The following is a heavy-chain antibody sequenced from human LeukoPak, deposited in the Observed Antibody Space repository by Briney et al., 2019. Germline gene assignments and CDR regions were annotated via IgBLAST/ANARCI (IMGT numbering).Heavy chain of an antibody. D-gene: IGHD2-2*02. Sequence: PVGSLRLSCAASGFTVSSNYMSWVRQAPGEGLEWVSVIYSGGSTYYADSVKGRFTISRDNSKNTLYLQMNSLRAEDTAVYYCAKDLLVAAAISNPQDYWGQGTLVTVS. J-gene: IGHJ4*02. CDR2: IYSGGST. V-gene: IGHV3-53*05. CDR1: GFTVSSNY. CDR3: AKDLLVAAAISNPQDY.